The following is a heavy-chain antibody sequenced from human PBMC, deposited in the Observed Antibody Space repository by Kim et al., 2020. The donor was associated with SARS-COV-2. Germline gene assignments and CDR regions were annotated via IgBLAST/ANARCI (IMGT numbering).Heavy chain of an antibody. CDR1: GGTFSSYA. CDR3: ARGTAAADGAFDI. Sequence: SVKVSCKASGGTFSSYAISWVRQAPGQGLEWMGGIIPIFGTANYAQKFQGRVTITADESTSTAYMELSSLRSEDTAVYYWARGTAAADGAFDIWGQGTMVTVSS. D-gene: IGHD6-13*01. V-gene: IGHV1-69*13. CDR2: IIPIFGTA. J-gene: IGHJ3*02.